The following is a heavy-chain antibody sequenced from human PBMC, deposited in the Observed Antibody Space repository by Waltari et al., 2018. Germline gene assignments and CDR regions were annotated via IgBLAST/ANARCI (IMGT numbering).Heavy chain of an antibody. CDR2: IRSKANRYAK. J-gene: IGHJ3*02. V-gene: IGHV3-73*02. CDR3: TRHAPSYYYDSSGLEDAFDI. CDR1: GFTFSGSA. D-gene: IGHD3-22*01. Sequence: EVQLVESGGGLVQPGGSLKLSCAASGFTFSGSAMHWVRQASGKGLEWVGRIRSKANRYAKADGGSVKGRFTIARDDSKNTAYLQMNSLKTEDTAVYYCTRHAPSYYYDSSGLEDAFDIWGQGTMVTVSS.